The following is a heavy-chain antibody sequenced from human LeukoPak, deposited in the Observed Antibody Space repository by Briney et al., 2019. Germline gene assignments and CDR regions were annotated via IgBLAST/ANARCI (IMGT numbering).Heavy chain of an antibody. CDR3: ARDYGNDAFDI. V-gene: IGHV4-38-2*02. Sequence: PSETLSLTCTVSGYSISSGYYWGWIRQPPGKGLEWIGSIYHSGRTYYNPSLKSRVTISVDTSKNQFSLKLSSVTAADTAVYYCARDYGNDAFDIWGQGTMVTVSS. CDR1: GYSISSGYY. D-gene: IGHD4-17*01. CDR2: IYHSGRT. J-gene: IGHJ3*02.